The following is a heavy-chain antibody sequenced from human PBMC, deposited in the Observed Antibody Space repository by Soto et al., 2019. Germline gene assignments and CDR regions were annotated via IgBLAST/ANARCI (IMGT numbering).Heavy chain of an antibody. J-gene: IGHJ6*03. CDR3: ARERDDYRIDYYYYYYMDV. CDR1: GYTFTSYG. D-gene: IGHD4-17*01. Sequence: AASVKVSCKASGYTFTSYGISWVRQAPGQGLEWMGWISAYNGNTNYAQKLQGRVTMTTDTSTSTAYMELRSLRSDDTAVYYCARERDDYRIDYYYYYYMDVWGKGTTVTVSS. CDR2: ISAYNGNT. V-gene: IGHV1-18*01.